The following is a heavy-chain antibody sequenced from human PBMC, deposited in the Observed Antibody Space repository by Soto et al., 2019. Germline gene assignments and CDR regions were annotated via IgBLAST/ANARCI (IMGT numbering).Heavy chain of an antibody. CDR2: IIPVFRSI. CDR3: ARDDGWNYRYYDMEV. D-gene: IGHD1-7*01. Sequence: QVELVQSGAEVKKPGSSVKVSCQASEDTFSSYSIAWVRQAPGQGLEWMGGIIPVFRSINYSQKFQGRVTITADESTTTAYMELTSLRPQDTAVYFCARDDGWNYRYYDMEVWGQGTTVTVS. V-gene: IGHV1-69*01. CDR1: EDTFSSYS. J-gene: IGHJ6*02.